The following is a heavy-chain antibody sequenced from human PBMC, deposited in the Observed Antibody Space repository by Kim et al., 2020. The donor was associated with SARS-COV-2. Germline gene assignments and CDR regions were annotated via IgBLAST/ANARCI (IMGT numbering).Heavy chain of an antibody. CDR2: MNPNSGNT. Sequence: ASVKVSCKASGYTFTSYDINWVRQATGQGLEWMGWMNPNSGNTDYAQKFQGRVTMTRNTSISTAYMELSSLRSEDTAVYYCARGVIVPAAIWSSYYYYYMDVWGKGTTVTVSS. CDR3: ARGVIVPAAIWSSYYYYYMDV. CDR1: GYTFTSYD. J-gene: IGHJ6*03. D-gene: IGHD2-2*01. V-gene: IGHV1-8*01.